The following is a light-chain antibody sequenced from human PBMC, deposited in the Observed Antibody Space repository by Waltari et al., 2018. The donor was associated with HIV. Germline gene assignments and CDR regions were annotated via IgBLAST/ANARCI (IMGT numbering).Light chain of an antibody. CDR1: SSGVENSNL. J-gene: IGLJ2*01. Sequence: QSALPQPASVTGSPGQSVTLPCTETSSGVENSNLFSWYQHFRGKAPKLLIYEVTKRPSGISSRFSGSMSGNTASLTIFDLQAEDEADYYCQSYDSSLSGYVVFGGGTKLTVL. CDR2: EVT. CDR3: QSYDSSLSGYVV. V-gene: IGLV2-23*02.